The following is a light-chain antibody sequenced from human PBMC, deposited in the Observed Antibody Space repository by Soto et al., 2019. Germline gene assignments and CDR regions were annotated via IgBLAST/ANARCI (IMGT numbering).Light chain of an antibody. V-gene: IGLV1-40*01. CDR3: QSYDSSLSGSRV. CDR1: SSNIGAGYD. J-gene: IGLJ3*02. CDR2: GNS. Sequence: QSVLTQPPSVSGAPGQRVTISCTGSSSNIGAGYDVHWYQQLPGTAPKLLIYGNSNRPSGVPDRFSGSKSGTSASLAITRLQAEDEADYSCQSYDSSLSGSRVFGGGTKLTVL.